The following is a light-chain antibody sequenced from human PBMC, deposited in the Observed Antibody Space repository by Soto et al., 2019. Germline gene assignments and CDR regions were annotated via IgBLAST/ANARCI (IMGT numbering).Light chain of an antibody. J-gene: IGLJ2*01. CDR3: QVWDTSSDHMV. V-gene: IGLV3-21*02. Sequence: SYELTQPPSVSVAPGQTARISCGGNNIGGDSVHWYQQKPGQAPVLVVYDNSDRPSGIPERFSGSNSGNTATLTISRVEAGDEADYYCQVWDTSSDHMVFGGGTQLTVL. CDR1: NIGGDS. CDR2: DNS.